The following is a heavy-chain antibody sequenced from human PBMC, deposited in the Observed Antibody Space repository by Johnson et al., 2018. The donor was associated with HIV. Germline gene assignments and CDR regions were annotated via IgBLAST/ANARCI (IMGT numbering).Heavy chain of an antibody. Sequence: VQLVESGGGVVQPGRSLRLSCAASGLTSNSYGMGWVRQAPGKGLEWVSGISGSGGSTYFADSVKGRFTISRDNSKNTVYLQMNRLGAADPAVYYCATFSTTWSNAFELWGQGTMVTVAS. V-gene: IGHV3-23*04. CDR3: ATFSTTWSNAFEL. D-gene: IGHD6-13*01. J-gene: IGHJ3*01. CDR1: GLTSNSYG. CDR2: ISGSGGST.